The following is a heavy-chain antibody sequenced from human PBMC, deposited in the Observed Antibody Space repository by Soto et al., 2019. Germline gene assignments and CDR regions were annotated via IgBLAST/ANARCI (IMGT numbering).Heavy chain of an antibody. V-gene: IGHV4-31*03. CDR1: GGSISSGGYY. J-gene: IGHJ4*02. CDR3: ARRDPFLGIDY. D-gene: IGHD1-26*01. CDR2: IYYSGST. Sequence: SETLSLTCTVSGGSISSGGYYWSWIRQHPGKGLEWIGYIYYSGSTYYNPSLKSRVTISVDTSKSQFSLKLSSVTAADTAVYYCARRDPFLGIDYWGQGTLVTVSS.